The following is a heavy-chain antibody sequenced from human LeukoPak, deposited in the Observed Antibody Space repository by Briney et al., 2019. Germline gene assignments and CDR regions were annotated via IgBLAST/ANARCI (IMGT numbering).Heavy chain of an antibody. CDR1: GFTFNNAW. Sequence: PGGSLRLSCAASGFTFNNAWMNWVRQAPGKGLEWVGRIKSKNVGGTTDYAAPVKGRFTISRDDSKNTVYLQMNSLKIEDTAVYYCTPPAGFDPWGKGPLVPV. CDR3: TPPAGFDP. J-gene: IGHJ5*02. CDR2: IKSKNVGGTT. V-gene: IGHV3-15*01.